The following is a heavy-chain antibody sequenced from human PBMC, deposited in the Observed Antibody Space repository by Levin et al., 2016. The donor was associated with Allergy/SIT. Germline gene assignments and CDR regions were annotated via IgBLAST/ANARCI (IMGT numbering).Heavy chain of an antibody. D-gene: IGHD4-17*01. J-gene: IGHJ4*02. CDR2: ITNSGDST. Sequence: LSLTCAASGFTFSNYAMSWVRRAPGKGLEWVSIITNSGDSTDYAESVKSRFTISRDNSKNTLYLQMNSLRAEDTAVYYCAKTNYGDYRRGFDGWGQGTLVTVSS. V-gene: IGHV3-23*01. CDR1: GFTFSNYA. CDR3: AKTNYGDYRRGFDG.